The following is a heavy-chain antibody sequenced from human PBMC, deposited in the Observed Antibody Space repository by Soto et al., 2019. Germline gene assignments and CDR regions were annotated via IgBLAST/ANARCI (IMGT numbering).Heavy chain of an antibody. CDR1: GGSFSSSNYY. V-gene: IGHV4-31*03. D-gene: IGHD5-18*01. CDR2: IFYSGYT. CDR3: ARGGYIYGANAFDI. Sequence: SETLSLTCIVSGGSFSSSNYYWTWMRHHPGKGLEWIGYIFYSGYTYYNPSLKSRVTISLQTSKNQFSLKLNSVTAADTAVYYCARGGYIYGANAFDIWGQGTMVTVSS. J-gene: IGHJ3*02.